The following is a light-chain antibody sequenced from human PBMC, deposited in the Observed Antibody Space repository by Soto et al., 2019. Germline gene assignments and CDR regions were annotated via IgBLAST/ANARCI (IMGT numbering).Light chain of an antibody. CDR2: GAS. CDR3: QQYNSWPPIT. J-gene: IGKJ4*01. Sequence: DIVMTQSPATLSVPPGERATLSCRASQSVSSNLAWYQQKPGQAPRRLIYGASTRATGIPARFSGSGSGTDFTLTISSLQSEDFAVYYCQQYNSWPPITFGGGTKVDIK. V-gene: IGKV3-15*01. CDR1: QSVSSN.